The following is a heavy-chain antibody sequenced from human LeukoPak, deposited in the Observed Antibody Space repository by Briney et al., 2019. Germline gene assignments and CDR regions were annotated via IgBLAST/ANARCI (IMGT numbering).Heavy chain of an antibody. V-gene: IGHV3-30*02. J-gene: IGHJ4*02. CDR2: IRYDGSNK. CDR1: GFTFSSYG. Sequence: PGGSLRLSCAASGFTFSSYGMHWVRQAPGKGLEWVAFIRYDGSNKYYADSVKGRFTISRDNSKNTLYLQMNSLRAEDTAVYYCAKDFSTAYYFDYWGQGTLVTVSS. D-gene: IGHD2/OR15-2a*01. CDR3: AKDFSTAYYFDY.